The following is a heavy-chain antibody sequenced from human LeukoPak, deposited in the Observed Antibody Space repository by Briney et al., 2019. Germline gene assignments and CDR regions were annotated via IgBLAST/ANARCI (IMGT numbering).Heavy chain of an antibody. CDR2: ISGSGGST. CDR3: AKVLNYYGSGYFDY. D-gene: IGHD3-10*01. J-gene: IGHJ4*02. V-gene: IGHV3-23*01. CDR1: GFTFSSYA. Sequence: GGSLRLSCAASGFTFSSYAMSWVRQAPGKGLEWVSSISGSGGSTYYADSVKGRFTISRDNSKNTLYLQMNSLRAEDTAVYYCAKVLNYYGSGYFDYWGQGTLVTVSS.